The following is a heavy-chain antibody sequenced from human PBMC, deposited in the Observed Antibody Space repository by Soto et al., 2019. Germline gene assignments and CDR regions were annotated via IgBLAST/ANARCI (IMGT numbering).Heavy chain of an antibody. CDR3: ARDTRTTVFSREKNWFDP. Sequence: ASVKVSCKASGYTFTIYGISWVRQSPLQGLEWMGWISAYNGNTNYAQKLQGRVTMTTDTSTSTAYMELRSLRSDDTAVYYCARDTRTTVFSREKNWFDPWGQGTLVTVSS. J-gene: IGHJ5*02. CDR2: ISAYNGNT. D-gene: IGHD4-17*01. CDR1: GYTFTIYG. V-gene: IGHV1-18*01.